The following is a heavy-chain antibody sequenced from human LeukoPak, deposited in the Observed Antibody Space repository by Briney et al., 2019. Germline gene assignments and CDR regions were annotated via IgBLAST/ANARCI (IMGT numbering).Heavy chain of an antibody. V-gene: IGHV3-23*01. CDR2: ISGSGGST. D-gene: IGHD1-26*01. CDR1: GFTFSSYA. Sequence: PGGSLRLSCAASGFTFSSYAMSWVRQAPGKGLEWVSAISGSGGSTYYADSVKGRFTISRDNSKNTLYLQMNSLRAEDTAVYYCARGDSGSFRFSAFDIWDQGTMVTVSS. CDR3: ARGDSGSFRFSAFDI. J-gene: IGHJ3*02.